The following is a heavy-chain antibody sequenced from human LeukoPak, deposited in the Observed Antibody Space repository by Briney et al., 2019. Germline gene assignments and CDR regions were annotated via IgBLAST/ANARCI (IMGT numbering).Heavy chain of an antibody. Sequence: SETLSLTCTVSGGSISSSSYYRGWIRQPPGKGLEWIGSIYYSGSTYYNPSLKSRVTISVDTSKNQFSLKLSSVTAADTAVYYCAKAHEAYYYGSGSYYPAKENWFDPWGQGTLVTVSS. V-gene: IGHV4-39*01. J-gene: IGHJ5*02. D-gene: IGHD3-10*01. CDR2: IYYSGST. CDR3: AKAHEAYYYGSGSYYPAKENWFDP. CDR1: GGSISSSSYY.